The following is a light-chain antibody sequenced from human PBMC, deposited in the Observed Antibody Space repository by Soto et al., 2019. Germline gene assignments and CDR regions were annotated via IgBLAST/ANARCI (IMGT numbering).Light chain of an antibody. CDR1: QSISSY. CDR3: QQSYSTLFT. CDR2: AAS. Sequence: DIQMTQSPSSLSASVGDRVTITCRASQSISSYLNWYQQKPGKAPKLLIYAASSLQSGFPSRFSGSGSGTDFTLNIISLQTEDFATYYCQQSYSTLFTFGPGTKVDIK. J-gene: IGKJ3*01. V-gene: IGKV1-39*01.